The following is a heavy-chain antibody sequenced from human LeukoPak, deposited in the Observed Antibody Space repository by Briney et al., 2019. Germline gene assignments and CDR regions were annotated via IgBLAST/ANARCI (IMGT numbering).Heavy chain of an antibody. CDR1: RFTFSAYG. CDR2: ISYDGSNK. CDR3: AKDDGSGTFDY. D-gene: IGHD3-10*01. Sequence: PGGSLRLSCAASRFTFSAYGMHWVRQAPGKGLEWVALISYDGSNKYYADSVKGRFTISRDNSKNTLYLQMNSLRAEDTAVYYCAKDDGSGTFDYWGQGTLVTVSS. J-gene: IGHJ4*02. V-gene: IGHV3-30*18.